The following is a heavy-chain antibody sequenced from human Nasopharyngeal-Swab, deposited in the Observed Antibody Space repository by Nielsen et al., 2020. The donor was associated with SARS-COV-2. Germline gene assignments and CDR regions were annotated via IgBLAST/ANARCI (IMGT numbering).Heavy chain of an antibody. Sequence: SETLSLTCVVLGGTLNGFHWKWIRQTPGKGLEGSGEINDRGSGNYNPSLRSRVTISAGTSNIQFSLKLNSVTAADTAVYYCARGQDAYYYMDVWGEGTPVTVSS. V-gene: IGHV4-34*01. CDR3: ARGQDAYYYMDV. D-gene: IGHD2-15*01. J-gene: IGHJ6*03. CDR2: INDRGSG. CDR1: GGTLNGFH.